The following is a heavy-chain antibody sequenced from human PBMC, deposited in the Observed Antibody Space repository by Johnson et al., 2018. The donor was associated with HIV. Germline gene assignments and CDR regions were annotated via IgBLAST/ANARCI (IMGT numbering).Heavy chain of an antibody. Sequence: QVQLVESGGGLVKPGGSLRLSCVASGFTFSSYGMNWVRQAPGKGLEWVAFIRYDGSNKYYADSVKGRFTISRDNSKNTLYLQMNSLRAEDTAVYYCAKEEEDAFDIWGQGTMVTVSS. V-gene: IGHV3-30*02. CDR1: GFTFSSYG. J-gene: IGHJ3*02. CDR3: AKEEEDAFDI. CDR2: IRYDGSNK.